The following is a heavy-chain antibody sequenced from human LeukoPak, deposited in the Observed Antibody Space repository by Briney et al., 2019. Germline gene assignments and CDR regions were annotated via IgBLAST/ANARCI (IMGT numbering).Heavy chain of an antibody. Sequence: SETLSLTCAVYGGSFSGYYWSWIRQPPGKGLEWIGEINHSGSTNYNPSLKSRVTISVDTSKNQFSLKLSSVTAADTAVYYCAAHPSRRVGACYFDYWGQGTLVTVSS. CDR1: GGSFSGYY. V-gene: IGHV4-34*01. CDR2: INHSGST. CDR3: AAHPSRRVGACYFDY. D-gene: IGHD1-26*01. J-gene: IGHJ4*02.